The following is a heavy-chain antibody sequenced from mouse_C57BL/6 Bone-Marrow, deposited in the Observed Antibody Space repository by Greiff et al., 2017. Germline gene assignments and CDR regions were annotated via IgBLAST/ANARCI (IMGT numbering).Heavy chain of an antibody. D-gene: IGHD1-1*01. Sequence: QVQLQQPGAELVRPGTSVKLSCKASGYTFTSYWMHWVKQRPGQGLEWIGVIDPSDSYTNYNQKFKGKATLTVDTSSSAAYMQLSSLTSEDSAVYYCAREGYYGSSWDDWGQGATLTVSS. J-gene: IGHJ2*01. CDR1: GYTFTSYW. CDR3: AREGYYGSSWDD. V-gene: IGHV1-59*01. CDR2: IDPSDSYT.